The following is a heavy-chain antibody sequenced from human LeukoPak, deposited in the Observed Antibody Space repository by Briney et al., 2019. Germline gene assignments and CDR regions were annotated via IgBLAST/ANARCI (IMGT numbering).Heavy chain of an antibody. CDR1: GFSFSSYE. D-gene: IGHD5-12*01. J-gene: IGHJ6*03. CDR2: IGSTTNAI. Sequence: PGGSLRLSCAASGFSFSSYEMNWVLQAPGKGLEWVSYIGSTTNAIYYADSVKGRFTISRDNAKKSLHLQMNSLRAEDTAVYYCARDEYSGLYYYMDVWRKGTTVTVSS. V-gene: IGHV3-48*03. CDR3: ARDEYSGLYYYMDV.